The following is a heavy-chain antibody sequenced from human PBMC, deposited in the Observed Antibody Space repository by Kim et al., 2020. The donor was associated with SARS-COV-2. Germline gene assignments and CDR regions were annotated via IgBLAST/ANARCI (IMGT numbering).Heavy chain of an antibody. CDR3: ARSGVGGYYGMDV. D-gene: IGHD3-10*01. J-gene: IGHJ6*02. Sequence: YTPSPKSRVTISVDTSKNQFSLKLSSVTAADTAVYYCARSGVGGYYGMDVWGQGTTVTVSS. V-gene: IGHV4-59*01.